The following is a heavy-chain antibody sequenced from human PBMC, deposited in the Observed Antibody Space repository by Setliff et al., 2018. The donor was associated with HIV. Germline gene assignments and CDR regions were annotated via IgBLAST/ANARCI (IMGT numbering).Heavy chain of an antibody. CDR1: GGSFSGYY. CDR3: SRPYSGDYAFDM. Sequence: SETLSLTCAVYGGSFSGYYWNWIRQPPEKGLEWIGEINHSGSTKFNPSLKSRVTISADTSKNQSSLKLTAVTAADTAIYYCSRPYSGDYAFDMWGQGTMVTVSS. D-gene: IGHD4-17*01. V-gene: IGHV4-34*01. CDR2: INHSGST. J-gene: IGHJ3*02.